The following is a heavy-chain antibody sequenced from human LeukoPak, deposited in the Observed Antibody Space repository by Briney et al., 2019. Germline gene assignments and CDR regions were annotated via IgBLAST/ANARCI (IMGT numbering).Heavy chain of an antibody. D-gene: IGHD1-1*01. Sequence: SETLSLTCTVSGGSISSGSYYWGWIRQPPGKGLEWIGSIYYSGSTYYNPSLKSRVTISVDTSKNQFSLKLSSVTAADTAVYYCARVGTTGTYGYWGQGTLVTVSS. J-gene: IGHJ4*02. CDR2: IYYSGST. CDR3: ARVGTTGTYGY. CDR1: GGSISSGSYY. V-gene: IGHV4-39*07.